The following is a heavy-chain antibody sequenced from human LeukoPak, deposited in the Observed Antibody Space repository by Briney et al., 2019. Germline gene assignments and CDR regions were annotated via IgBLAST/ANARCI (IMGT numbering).Heavy chain of an antibody. D-gene: IGHD2-15*01. CDR3: AKDPLGYCSGGSCS. V-gene: IGHV3-30*18. Sequence: GGSLRLSCAASGFTFSSYGMHWVRQAPGKGLEWVAVISYDGSNKYYADSVKGRFTISRDNSKNTLYLQMNSLRAEDTAVYYCAKDPLGYCSGGSCSWGQGTLVTVSS. CDR2: ISYDGSNK. CDR1: GFTFSSYG. J-gene: IGHJ5*02.